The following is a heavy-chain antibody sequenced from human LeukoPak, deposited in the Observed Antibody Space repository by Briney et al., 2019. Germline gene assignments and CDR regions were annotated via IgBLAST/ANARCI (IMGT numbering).Heavy chain of an antibody. CDR3: AKAPFSSSWYYFDY. V-gene: IGHV3-23*01. Sequence: GGSLRLSCAASGFTFSNYVMSWVRQAPGKGLEWVSSISGSGGSTYYADSVRGRFTISRDNSKNTLYLQMNSLRAEDTALYYCAKAPFSSSWYYFDYWGQGALVTVSS. D-gene: IGHD6-13*01. J-gene: IGHJ4*02. CDR1: GFTFSNYV. CDR2: ISGSGGST.